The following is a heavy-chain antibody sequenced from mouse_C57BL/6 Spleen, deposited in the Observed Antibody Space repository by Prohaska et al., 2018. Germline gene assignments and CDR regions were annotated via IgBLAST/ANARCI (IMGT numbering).Heavy chain of an antibody. CDR2: INSDGSAI. CDR3: MRYSNYWYFDI. J-gene: IGHJ1*03. Sequence: EVQLLETGGGLVQPGGSRGLSCEGSGFTFSGFWMSWVRQTPGKTLEWIGDINSDGSAINYAPSIKDRVTIFRDNDKSTLYLQMSNVRSEDTAMYFCMRYSNYWYFDIWGTGTTVTVSS. D-gene: IGHD2-5*01. CDR1: GFTFSGFW. V-gene: IGHV11-2*01.